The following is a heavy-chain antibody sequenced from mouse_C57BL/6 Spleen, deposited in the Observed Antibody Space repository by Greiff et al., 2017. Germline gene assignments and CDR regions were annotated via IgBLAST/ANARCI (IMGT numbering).Heavy chain of an antibody. Sequence: QVQLQQPVAELVRPGSSVKLSCTASGYTFTSHWLVWVKQRPGKVLEWIRNISPSDSETHYNQKFKDKATLTVDKSSSTAYMQRSSLTSEDSAVTNSTRAGLGRAMDYWGQGTSMTASS. CDR3: TRAGLGRAMDY. D-gene: IGHD3-3*01. V-gene: IGHV1-61*01. CDR1: GYTFTSHW. CDR2: ISPSDSET. J-gene: IGHJ4*01.